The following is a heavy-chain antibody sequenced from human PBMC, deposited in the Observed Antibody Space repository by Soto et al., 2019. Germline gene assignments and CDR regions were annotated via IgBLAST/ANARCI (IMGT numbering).Heavy chain of an antibody. V-gene: IGHV1-69*13. J-gene: IGHJ4*02. CDR3: ASPSGLGGYHFDY. CDR2: IIPIFGTA. Sequence: SVKVSCKASGGTFSSYAISWVRQAPGQGLEWMGGIIPIFGTANYAQKFQGRVTITADESTSTAYMELSSLRSEDTAVYYCASPSGLGGYHFDYWGQGTLVTVSS. CDR1: GGTFSSYA. D-gene: IGHD2-15*01.